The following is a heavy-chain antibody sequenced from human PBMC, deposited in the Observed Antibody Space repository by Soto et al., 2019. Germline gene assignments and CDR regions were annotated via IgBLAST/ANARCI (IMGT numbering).Heavy chain of an antibody. CDR2: MYNTGST. CDR3: ARDLWGYCGTDCYPLDV. CDR1: GGSISGYY. V-gene: IGHV4-59*01. J-gene: IGHJ6*02. Sequence: SETLSLTCTVSGGSISGYYWSWIRQPPGKGLEWIGYMYNTGSTVYNPSFKSRVTISVDTSRNQFSLKLNSVTAADTAVYYCARDLWGYCGTDCYPLDVWGQGTKVTVSS. D-gene: IGHD2-21*02.